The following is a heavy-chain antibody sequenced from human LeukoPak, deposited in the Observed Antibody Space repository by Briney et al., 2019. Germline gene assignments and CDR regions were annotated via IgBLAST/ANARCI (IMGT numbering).Heavy chain of an antibody. CDR3: ARHWAETTGPYAFDF. Sequence: PSETLSLTCIVSGASISSYYWSWIRQPPGKGLEWIGYIYYSGSTNYNPSLKSRVTISVDTSKNHFSLKLPSVTAADTAVYYCARHWAETTGPYAFDFWGQGTMVTVSS. V-gene: IGHV4-59*01. J-gene: IGHJ3*01. CDR2: IYYSGST. D-gene: IGHD1-14*01. CDR1: GASISSYY.